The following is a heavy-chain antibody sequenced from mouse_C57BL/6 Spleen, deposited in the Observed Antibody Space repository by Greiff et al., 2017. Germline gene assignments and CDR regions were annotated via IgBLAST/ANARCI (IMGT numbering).Heavy chain of an antibody. Sequence: EVQGVESGGGLVQPGGSMKLSCVSSGFTFSNYWMNWVRQSPEKGLEWVSQLRLKSDNYATHYAESVKGRFTISRDDSKSSVYLQMNNLRAEDTGIYYCTGLGSSHYFDDWGQGTTLTVSS. CDR3: TGLGSSHYFDD. CDR2: LRLKSDNYAT. V-gene: IGHV6-3*01. J-gene: IGHJ2*01. CDR1: GFTFSNYW. D-gene: IGHD1-1*01.